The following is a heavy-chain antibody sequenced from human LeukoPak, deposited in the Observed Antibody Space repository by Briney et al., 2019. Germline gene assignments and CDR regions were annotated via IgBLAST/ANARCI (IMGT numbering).Heavy chain of an antibody. CDR2: TSDDGSTK. J-gene: IGHJ4*02. D-gene: IGHD6-19*01. V-gene: IGHV3-30-3*01. CDR1: GFTFRTSG. CDR3: AGGVGFGSGWYLVF. Sequence: PGTSLRLSCATSGFTFRTSGVHWVRQAPGRGLEWVAVTSDDGSTKHYADSLRGRFTISRDNSQSTVYLQMDSLKTEDTAVYYCAGGVGFGSGWYLVFWGQGTLDTVSS.